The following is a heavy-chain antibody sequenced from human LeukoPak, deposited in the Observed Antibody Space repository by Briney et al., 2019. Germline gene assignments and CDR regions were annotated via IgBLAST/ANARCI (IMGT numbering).Heavy chain of an antibody. CDR1: GFTFSSYS. Sequence: GGSLRLSCAASGFTFSSYSMSWVRQAPGKGLEWVANIKQDGSEKYYVDSVKGRFTISRDNAKNSLYLQMNSLRAEDTAVYYCARETLFYGGYDYWGQGTLVTVSS. CDR2: IKQDGSEK. CDR3: ARETLFYGGYDY. J-gene: IGHJ4*02. V-gene: IGHV3-7*01. D-gene: IGHD4-17*01.